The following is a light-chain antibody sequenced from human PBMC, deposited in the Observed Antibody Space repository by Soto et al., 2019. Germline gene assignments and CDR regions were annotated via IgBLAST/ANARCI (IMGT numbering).Light chain of an antibody. V-gene: IGLV1-40*01. CDR3: QSYDSSLSGSV. Sequence: QSVLTQPPSVSGAPLQRVSISCTGSSSNIGARYVVYWYQQLPGTAPKLLVSGVNDRPSGVPDRFSGSTSGTSASLAITGLQAEDEADYYCQSYDSSLSGSVFGTGTKVTVL. CDR1: SSNIGARYV. J-gene: IGLJ1*01. CDR2: GVN.